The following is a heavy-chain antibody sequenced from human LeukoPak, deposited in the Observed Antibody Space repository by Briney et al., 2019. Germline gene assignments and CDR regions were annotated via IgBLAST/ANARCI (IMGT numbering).Heavy chain of an antibody. CDR3: STDLAAMVTAIDH. CDR1: RFTHLNAW. Sequence: GGSLRLSCATTRFTHLNAWLSWVRPPPARGLEWVGRIKSRTNGGTIDYTAPVKGRFIISRDDSKNMVHLQMNSLKTENTAVYYCSTDLAAMVTAIDHWGHGTLVTVSS. CDR2: IKSRTNGGTI. D-gene: IGHD5-18*01. V-gene: IGHV3-15*01. J-gene: IGHJ4*01.